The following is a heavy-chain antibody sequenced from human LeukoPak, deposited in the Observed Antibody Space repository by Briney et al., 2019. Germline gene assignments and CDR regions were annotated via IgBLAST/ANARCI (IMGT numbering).Heavy chain of an antibody. J-gene: IGHJ4*02. D-gene: IGHD5-24*01. CDR1: GFTFSGCY. CDR2: ITPSGSTI. Sequence: GGSLRLSCAASGFTFSGCYMSWVRQAPGKGLEWVSYITPSGSTIYYADSVKGRFTISRDNAKNSLYLQMNSLRAEDTAVYFCAGRDVYNSAYWGQGTLVTVSS. CDR3: AGRDVYNSAY. V-gene: IGHV3-11*01.